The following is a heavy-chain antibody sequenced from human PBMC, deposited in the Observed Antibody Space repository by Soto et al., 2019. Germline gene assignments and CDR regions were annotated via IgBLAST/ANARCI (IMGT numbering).Heavy chain of an antibody. CDR1: GFTFDDYA. CDR3: AKGIYSSSWWYFDY. V-gene: IGHV3-9*01. J-gene: IGHJ4*02. CDR2: ISWNSGSI. D-gene: IGHD6-13*01. Sequence: GGSLRLSCAASGFTFDDYAMHWVRQAPGKGLEWVSGISWNSGSIGYADSVKGRFTISRDNAKNSLYLQMNSLRAEDTALYYCAKGIYSSSWWYFDYWGQGTLVTVSS.